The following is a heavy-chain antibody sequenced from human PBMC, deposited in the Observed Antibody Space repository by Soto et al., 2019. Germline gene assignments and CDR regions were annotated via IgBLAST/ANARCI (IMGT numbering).Heavy chain of an antibody. J-gene: IGHJ4*02. Sequence: EVQLVESGGGLAQPGGSLRLSCAASGFTFSSYWMHWVRQAPGKGLVWVSRINTDGSDTSYAAAVKGRFTISRDSAKNDFYQQKTQLQGEDTAGYCCTGNRPGPLDSFDYWGQVNMVTGS. D-gene: IGHD6-6*01. CDR3: TGNRPGPLDSFDY. CDR2: INTDGSDT. CDR1: GFTFSSYW. V-gene: IGHV3-74*01.